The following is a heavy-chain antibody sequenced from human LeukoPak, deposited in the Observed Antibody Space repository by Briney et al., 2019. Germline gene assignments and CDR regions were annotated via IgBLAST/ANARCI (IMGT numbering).Heavy chain of an antibody. J-gene: IGHJ6*03. CDR2: IYYSGST. CDR1: GGSISTTYYY. V-gene: IGHV4-39*07. D-gene: IGHD5-12*01. Sequence: SDTLSLTCTVSGGSISTTYYYWGWIRQPPGKGLEWIGSIYYSGSTYYNPSLKSRVTISLDTSKNHFSLKLSSVTAADTAMYYCARERHGGSGYDYKGYYYYMDVWGKGTTVTVSS. CDR3: ARERHGGSGYDYKGYYYYMDV.